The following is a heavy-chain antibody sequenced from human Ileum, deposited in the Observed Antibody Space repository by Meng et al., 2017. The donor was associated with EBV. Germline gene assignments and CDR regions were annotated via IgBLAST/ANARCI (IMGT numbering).Heavy chain of an antibody. CDR2: IKDKSGGGTT. V-gene: IGHV3-15*01. CDR3: VSSWVEP. D-gene: IGHD2-2*01. Sequence: LVGFGGGCVMPGESLRLSCAGSRFTFNNAWVSWVRQAPGKGLEWIARIKDKSGGGTTDYAAPVKGRFSISRDESKNMVYLQMSSLKIEDTAVYYCVSSWVEPWGQGTLVTVSS. J-gene: IGHJ5*02. CDR1: RFTFNNAW.